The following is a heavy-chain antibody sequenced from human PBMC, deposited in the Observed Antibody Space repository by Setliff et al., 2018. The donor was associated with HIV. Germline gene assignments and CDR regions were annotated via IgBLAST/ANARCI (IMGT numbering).Heavy chain of an antibody. CDR2: IFYSGST. CDR1: GGSISSSSYY. Sequence: PSETLSLTCTVSGGSISSSSYYWGWIRQPPGKGLEWIGSIFYSGSTYYNPSLKSRVTISVDTSKNQFSLKLSSVTAADTAVYYCARSSFWSGYSEYFQYWGQGTLVTVSS. J-gene: IGHJ1*01. D-gene: IGHD3-3*01. V-gene: IGHV4-39*01. CDR3: ARSSFWSGYSEYFQY.